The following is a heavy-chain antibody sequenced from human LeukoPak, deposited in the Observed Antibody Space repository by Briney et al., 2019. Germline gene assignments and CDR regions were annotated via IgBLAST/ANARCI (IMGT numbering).Heavy chain of an antibody. Sequence: GGSLRLSCAASGFTFSSYAMGWVRQAPGKGLEWVSAIIGSGGSRYYADFVKGRFTISRDNSKNTLYLQMNSLRAEDTAIYYCAKHGYFDWLERWGQGTLVTVSS. CDR2: IIGSGGSR. CDR1: GFTFSSYA. D-gene: IGHD3-9*01. J-gene: IGHJ5*02. CDR3: AKHGYFDWLER. V-gene: IGHV3-23*01.